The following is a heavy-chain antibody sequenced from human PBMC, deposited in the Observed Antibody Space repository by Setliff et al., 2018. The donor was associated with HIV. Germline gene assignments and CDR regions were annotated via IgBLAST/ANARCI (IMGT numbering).Heavy chain of an antibody. CDR1: GFTVSTYY. J-gene: IGHJ5*02. Sequence: GGSLRLSCAASGFTVSTYYMSWVRQAPGKGLEWVSTIYSGGSTYHADSVKGRFTLSRDTSKNTMFLQMNNLRAEDTAFYYCAKDYTPTFWEYNWFDLWGQGTLVTAPQ. D-gene: IGHD3-3*01. CDR3: AKDYTPTFWEYNWFDL. V-gene: IGHV3-53*01. CDR2: IYSGGST.